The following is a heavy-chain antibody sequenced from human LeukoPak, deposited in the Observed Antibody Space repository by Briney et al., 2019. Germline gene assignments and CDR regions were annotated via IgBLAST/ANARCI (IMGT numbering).Heavy chain of an antibody. Sequence: SVKVSCKASGGTFSSYAISWVRQAPGQGLEWMGGIIPIFGTANYAQKFQGRVTITTDESTSTAYMELSSLRSEDTAVYYCAGAIFGVEQRDYWGQGTLVTVSS. V-gene: IGHV1-69*05. CDR2: IIPIFGTA. D-gene: IGHD3-3*01. CDR1: GGTFSSYA. J-gene: IGHJ4*02. CDR3: AGAIFGVEQRDY.